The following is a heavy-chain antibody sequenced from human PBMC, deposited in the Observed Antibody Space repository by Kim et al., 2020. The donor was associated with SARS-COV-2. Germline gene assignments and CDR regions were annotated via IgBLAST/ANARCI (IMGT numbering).Heavy chain of an antibody. D-gene: IGHD2-8*02. Sequence: GGSLRLSCAASGFTFSSYAMHWVRQAPGKGLEWVAVISYDGSNKYYVDSVKGRFTISRDNSKNTLYLQMNSLRAEDTAVYYCAREGLGCTGGVCYTGHDYWGQGTLVTVSS. J-gene: IGHJ4*02. V-gene: IGHV3-30*04. CDR3: AREGLGCTGGVCYTGHDY. CDR1: GFTFSSYA. CDR2: ISYDGSNK.